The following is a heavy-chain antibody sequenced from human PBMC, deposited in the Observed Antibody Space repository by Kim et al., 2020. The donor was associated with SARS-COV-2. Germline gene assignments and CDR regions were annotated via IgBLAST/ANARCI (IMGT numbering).Heavy chain of an antibody. V-gene: IGHV3-23*01. Sequence: GSAYCADSVKSRFTITRENSKNTLYLQRNSLRCEDTAVYCCAKGTGSGFGYWGRGTRVSVSS. CDR2: GSA. J-gene: IGHJ4*02. D-gene: IGHD3-10*01. CDR3: AKGTGSGFGY.